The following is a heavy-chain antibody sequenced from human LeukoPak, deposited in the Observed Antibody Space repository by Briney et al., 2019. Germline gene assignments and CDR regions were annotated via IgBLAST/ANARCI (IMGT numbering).Heavy chain of an antibody. CDR1: GGSSSSYY. D-gene: IGHD6-13*01. Sequence: SETLSLTCAVYGGSSSSYYWSWIRQPAGKGLEWIGRIYTTGSTNYNPSLKSRVTMSVDTSKNQFSLTLSSVTAADTAVYYCARTHSSRYNWFDPWGQGTLVTVSS. J-gene: IGHJ5*02. CDR2: IYTTGST. V-gene: IGHV4-59*10. CDR3: ARTHSSRYNWFDP.